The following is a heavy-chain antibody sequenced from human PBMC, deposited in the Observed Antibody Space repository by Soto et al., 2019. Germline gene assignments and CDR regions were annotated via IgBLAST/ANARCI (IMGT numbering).Heavy chain of an antibody. J-gene: IGHJ5*02. CDR1: GYTFTDYD. V-gene: IGHV1-8*01. CDR2: MNPNSGET. CDR3: ARVAVAARPRWYNWFDP. Sequence: QESLVQSGAEVKKPGASVKVSCKTSGYTFTDYDINWVRQATGQGLEWIGWMNPNSGETGYAQKFQGRVTMIRSTSLSTAYLELSSLRSEDTAVSYCARVAVAARPRWYNWFDPWGQGTLVTVSS. D-gene: IGHD2-15*01.